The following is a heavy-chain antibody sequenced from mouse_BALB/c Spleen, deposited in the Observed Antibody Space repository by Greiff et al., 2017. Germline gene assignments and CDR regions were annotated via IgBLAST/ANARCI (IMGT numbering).Heavy chain of an antibody. D-gene: IGHD2-10*02. CDR3: ARQGYGDYMDY. CDR1: GFTFSSYA. CDR2: ISSGGSYT. Sequence: EVQVVESGGGLVKPGGSLKLSCAASGFTFSSYAMSWVRQTPEKRLEWVATISSGGSYTYYPASVKGRFTISSDNAKNTLYLQMSSLRSEDTAMYYCARQGYGDYMDYWGQGTTLTVSS. J-gene: IGHJ2*01. V-gene: IGHV5-9-3*01.